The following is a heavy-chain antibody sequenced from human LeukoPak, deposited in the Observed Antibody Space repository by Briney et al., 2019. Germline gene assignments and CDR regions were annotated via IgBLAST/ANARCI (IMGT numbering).Heavy chain of an antibody. CDR3: AKDSYCSSTSCSNGVDY. CDR2: ISASACTT. V-gene: IGHV3-23*01. J-gene: IGHJ4*02. Sequence: PGGSLRLSCAASGFAFSSYAMLWVRQAPGRGLEWVSVISASACTTHYADSVKGRFTISRDNSKSTLYLQMNSLRAEDTAVYYCAKDSYCSSTSCSNGVDYWGQGTLVTVSS. D-gene: IGHD2-2*01. CDR1: GFAFSSYA.